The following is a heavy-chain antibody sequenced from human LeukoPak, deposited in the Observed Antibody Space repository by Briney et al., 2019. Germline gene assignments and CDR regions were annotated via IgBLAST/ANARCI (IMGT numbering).Heavy chain of an antibody. V-gene: IGHV1-2*06. CDR2: INPNSGGT. CDR3: ARHVYCRSTSCSYYYYYMDV. J-gene: IGHJ6*03. CDR1: GYTFTDYY. D-gene: IGHD2-2*01. Sequence: ASVKVSCKASGYTFTDYYMHWVRQAPGQGLEWMGRINPNSGGTNYAQKFQGRVTMTRDTSIGTAYMELSRLRSDDTAVYYCARHVYCRSTSCSYYYYYMDVWGKGTTVTVSS.